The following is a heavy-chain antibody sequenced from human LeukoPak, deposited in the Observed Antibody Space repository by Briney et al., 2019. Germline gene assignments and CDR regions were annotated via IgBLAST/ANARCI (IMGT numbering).Heavy chain of an antibody. Sequence: PSETLSLTCAVYGGSFSGYYWSWIRQPPGKGLEWIGEINHSGSTNYNPSLKSRVTISVDTSKNQFSLTLSSVTAADTAVYYCARGVLRFLEWLNRGDYFDYWGQGTLVTVSS. D-gene: IGHD3-3*01. CDR3: ARGVLRFLEWLNRGDYFDY. V-gene: IGHV4-34*01. J-gene: IGHJ4*02. CDR1: GGSFSGYY. CDR2: INHSGST.